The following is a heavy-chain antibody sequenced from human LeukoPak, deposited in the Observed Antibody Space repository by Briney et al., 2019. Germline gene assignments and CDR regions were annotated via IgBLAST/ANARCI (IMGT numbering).Heavy chain of an antibody. CDR3: ARGSQYQLRHYYYYGMDV. J-gene: IGHJ6*04. CDR2: INAGNGNT. D-gene: IGHD2-2*01. V-gene: IGHV1-3*01. CDR1: GYTFTSYA. Sequence: GASVKVSCKASGYTFTSYAMHWVRQAPGQRLEWMGWINAGNGNTKYSQKFQGRVTMTRNTSISTAYMELSSLRSEDTAVYYCARGSQYQLRHYYYYGMDVXXXGTXVXXSS.